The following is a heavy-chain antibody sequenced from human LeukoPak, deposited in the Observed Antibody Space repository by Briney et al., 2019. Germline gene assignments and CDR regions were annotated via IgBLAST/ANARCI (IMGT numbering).Heavy chain of an antibody. Sequence: ASVKVSCKASGGTFSSYAISWVRQAPGQGLEWMGGIIPIFGTANYAQKFQGRVTITADKSTSTAYMELSSLRSEDTAVYYCARAGGSYIIDAFDIWGQGTMVTVSS. CDR1: GGTFSSYA. CDR3: ARAGGSYIIDAFDI. V-gene: IGHV1-69*06. CDR2: IIPIFGTA. D-gene: IGHD1-26*01. J-gene: IGHJ3*02.